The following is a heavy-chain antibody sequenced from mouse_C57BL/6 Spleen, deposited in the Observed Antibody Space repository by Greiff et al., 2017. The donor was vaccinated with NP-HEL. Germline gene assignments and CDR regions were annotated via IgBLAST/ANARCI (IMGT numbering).Heavy chain of an antibody. CDR2: IDPGDSYT. J-gene: IGHJ2*01. Sequence: VQLQQSGAELVKPGASVKLSCKASGYTFTSYWMQWVKQRPGQGLEWIGEIDPGDSYTNYNEKFKGKATLTVDTSSSTAYMQLSSLTSEDSAIYYCARKDSTTVVAGDYWGPGTTLTVAS. D-gene: IGHD1-1*01. CDR3: ARKDSTTVVAGDY. V-gene: IGHV1-50*01. CDR1: GYTFTSYW.